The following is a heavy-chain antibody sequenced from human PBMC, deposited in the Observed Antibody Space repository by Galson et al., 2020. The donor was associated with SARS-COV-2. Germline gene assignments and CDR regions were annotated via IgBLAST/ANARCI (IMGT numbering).Heavy chain of an antibody. Sequence: GGSLRLSCAASGFTVSSNYMSWVRQAPGKGLEWVSFIYTSGTTLYADSVKGRFTISRDNSKNTVYLQINSLRPEDTSVYYCARGRPGYYFDYWGQGTLVTVSS. CDR3: ARGRPGYYFDY. CDR1: GFTVSSNY. V-gene: IGHV3-66*03. CDR2: IYTSGTT. J-gene: IGHJ4*02. D-gene: IGHD3-10*01.